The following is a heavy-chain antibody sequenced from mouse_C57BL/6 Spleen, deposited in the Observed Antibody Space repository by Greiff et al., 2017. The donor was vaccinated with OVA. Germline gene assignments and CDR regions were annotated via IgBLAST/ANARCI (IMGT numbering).Heavy chain of an antibody. D-gene: IGHD2-4*01. J-gene: IGHJ4*01. Sequence: EVKLLESGGGLVKPGGSLKLSCAASGFTFSDYGMHWVRQAPEKGLEWVAYISSGSSPIYYADTVKGRFTISRDNAKNTLCLQMTRLRSEDTAMYYCARDYDDAMDDWGQGTSVTVSS. CDR2: ISSGSSPI. CDR1: GFTFSDYG. V-gene: IGHV5-17*01. CDR3: ARDYDDAMDD.